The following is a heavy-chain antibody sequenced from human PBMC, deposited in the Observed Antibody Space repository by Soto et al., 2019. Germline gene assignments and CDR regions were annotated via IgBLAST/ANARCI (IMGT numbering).Heavy chain of an antibody. D-gene: IGHD3-3*01. CDR2: IYWDDDK. CDR3: AHRVLRTVFGLVTTTAIYFDF. Sequence: QITLKESGPTVVKPTEPLTLTCTFSGFSLTTSGVGVGWVRQSPGKAPEWLALIYWDDDKRYSTSLKSRLTITKDTSKNQVVPTMANVDPADTATYYCAHRVLRTVFGLVTTTAIYFDFWGQGTPVVVSS. CDR1: GFSLTTSGVG. J-gene: IGHJ4*02. V-gene: IGHV2-5*02.